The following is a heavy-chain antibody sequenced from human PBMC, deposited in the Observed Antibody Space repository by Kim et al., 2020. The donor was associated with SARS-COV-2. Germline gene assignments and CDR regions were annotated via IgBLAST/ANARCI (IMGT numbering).Heavy chain of an antibody. V-gene: IGHV4-31*03. Sequence: SETLSLTCTVSGGSISSGGYYWSWIRQHPGKGLEWIGYIYYSGSTYYNPSLKSRVTISVDTSKNQFSLKLSSVTAADTAVYYCARSLGATRYNWFDPWGQGTLVTVSS. D-gene: IGHD1-26*01. CDR1: GGSISSGGYY. CDR2: IYYSGST. CDR3: ARSLGATRYNWFDP. J-gene: IGHJ5*02.